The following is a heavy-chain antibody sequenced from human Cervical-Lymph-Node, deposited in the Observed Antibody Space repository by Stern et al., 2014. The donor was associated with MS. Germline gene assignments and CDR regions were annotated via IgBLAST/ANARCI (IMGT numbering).Heavy chain of an antibody. CDR3: ARLNILTGYSLGN. Sequence: QVQLVESGPGLVKPSETLSLTCTVSGGPISSSSYYWGWIRQSPGKGLEWLGSIYHTGSTNYTLSLKPRVPISLDTSKNQFSLKLPSVTAADTAVYYCARLNILTGYSLGNWGQGALVTVSS. CDR1: GGPISSSSYY. D-gene: IGHD3-9*01. J-gene: IGHJ4*02. CDR2: IYHTGST. V-gene: IGHV4-39*01.